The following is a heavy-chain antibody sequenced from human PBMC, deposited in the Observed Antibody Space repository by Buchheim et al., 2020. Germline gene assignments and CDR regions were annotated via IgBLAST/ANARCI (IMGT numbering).Heavy chain of an antibody. CDR2: ISSTGRTI. D-gene: IGHD6-19*01. V-gene: IGHV3-48*02. J-gene: IGHJ4*02. Sequence: EVQLVESGGGLVQPRGSLRLSCAASGFTFSGYTMNWVRQAPGKGLEWVSYISSTGRTIYYADSVKGRFTISRDNAKNSLYLQMNSLRDEDTAVYYCARDDFDLNSSGWYGNWGQGTL. CDR1: GFTFSGYT. CDR3: ARDDFDLNSSGWYGN.